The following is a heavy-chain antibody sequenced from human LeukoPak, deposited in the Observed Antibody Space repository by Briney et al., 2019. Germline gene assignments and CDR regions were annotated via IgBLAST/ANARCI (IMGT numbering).Heavy chain of an antibody. V-gene: IGHV3-74*01. CDR2: INSAGAGI. J-gene: IGHJ4*02. CDR3: VADSGNRSGGDF. D-gene: IGHD1-26*01. CDR1: IFTFSNYW. Sequence: GGSLRLSCAGSIFTFSNYWIHWVRQVPGKGLLWVARINSAGAGIVYADSAEGRFTISRDNAKNTVYLQMNSLRPEDTAVYYCVADSGNRSGGDFWGQGALVTVSS.